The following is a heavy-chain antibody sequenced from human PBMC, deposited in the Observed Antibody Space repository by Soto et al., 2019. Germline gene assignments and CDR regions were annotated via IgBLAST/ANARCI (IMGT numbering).Heavy chain of an antibody. CDR2: ISSDGNRK. D-gene: IGHD5-18*01. Sequence: GGSLRLSCEASEFSLISYSMHWFRQTPGKGLDWVAFISSDGNRKHYADSVEGRFTISRDSSKNTVFLQMSSLRTADTAMYYGARERYSYGRYFDFWGHGTPVTVSS. V-gene: IGHV3-30-3*01. CDR1: EFSLISYS. J-gene: IGHJ4*01. CDR3: ARERYSYGRYFDF.